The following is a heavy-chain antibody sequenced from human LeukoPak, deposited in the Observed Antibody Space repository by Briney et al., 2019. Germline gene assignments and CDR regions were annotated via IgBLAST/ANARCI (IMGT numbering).Heavy chain of an antibody. CDR3: ARIANHDFWRYYFDY. CDR2: IYYSGST. CDR1: GGSISSSSYY. V-gene: IGHV4-39*01. Sequence: SETLSLTCTVSGGSISSSSYYWGWIRQPPGKGLEWLGSIYYSGSTYYNPPLKSRVTISVHTSKNQFSLKLSSVTAADTAVYYCARIANHDFWRYYFDYWGQGTLVTLSS. D-gene: IGHD3-3*01. J-gene: IGHJ4*02.